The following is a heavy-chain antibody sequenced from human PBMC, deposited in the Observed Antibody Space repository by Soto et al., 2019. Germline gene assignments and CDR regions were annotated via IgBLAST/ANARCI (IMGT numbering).Heavy chain of an antibody. Sequence: GASVKVSCKASGGTFSSYAISWVRQAPGQGLEWMGGIIPIFGTANYAQKFQGRVTITADESTSPAYMELSSLRSEDTAVYYCARDPSGLWFGELLSYYGMDVWGQGTTVTVSS. V-gene: IGHV1-69*13. CDR2: IIPIFGTA. J-gene: IGHJ6*02. D-gene: IGHD3-10*01. CDR3: ARDPSGLWFGELLSYYGMDV. CDR1: GGTFSSYA.